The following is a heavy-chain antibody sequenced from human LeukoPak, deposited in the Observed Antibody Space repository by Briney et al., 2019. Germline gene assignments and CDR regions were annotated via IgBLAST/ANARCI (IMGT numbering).Heavy chain of an antibody. D-gene: IGHD3-10*01. Sequence: ASVKVSCKASGYTFTSYDINWVRQATGQGLEWMGWMNPNSGNTGYAQKFQGRVTMTRNTSISTAYMELSSLRSEDTAVYYCARGVVIVRGAKTYYFDYWGQGTLVTVSS. CDR2: MNPNSGNT. J-gene: IGHJ4*02. V-gene: IGHV1-8*01. CDR1: GYTFTSYD. CDR3: ARGVVIVRGAKTYYFDY.